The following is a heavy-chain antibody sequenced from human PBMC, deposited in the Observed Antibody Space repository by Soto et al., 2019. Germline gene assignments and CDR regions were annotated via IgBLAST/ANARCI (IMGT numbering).Heavy chain of an antibody. J-gene: IGHJ6*02. CDR3: GRGPSPRAPAGGTPYYYAMDV. Sequence: ASVKVSCKASGYDFTAYDINRVRQASGQGLEWMGWMNPINGATGSARRFQGRVSMTRNTATGTSYLELTSLRSDDTAVYYCGRGPSPRAPAGGTPYYYAMDVWG. V-gene: IGHV1-8*02. D-gene: IGHD6-13*01. CDR1: GYDFTAYD. CDR2: MNPINGAT.